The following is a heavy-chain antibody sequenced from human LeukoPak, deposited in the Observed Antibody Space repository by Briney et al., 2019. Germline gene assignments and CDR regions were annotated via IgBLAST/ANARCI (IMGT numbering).Heavy chain of an antibody. J-gene: IGHJ4*02. Sequence: PGGSLRLSCAASGFTFSSYWMHWVRQAAGKGLAWVSRINSDGSSTNYADSVKGRFTLSRDNAKNTLHLQMNSLRAEDTAVYFCARGYYDGSGYYYVPVNYYFDSWGQGTLVTVSS. CDR2: INSDGSST. V-gene: IGHV3-74*01. CDR3: ARGYYDGSGYYYVPVNYYFDS. CDR1: GFTFSSYW. D-gene: IGHD3-22*01.